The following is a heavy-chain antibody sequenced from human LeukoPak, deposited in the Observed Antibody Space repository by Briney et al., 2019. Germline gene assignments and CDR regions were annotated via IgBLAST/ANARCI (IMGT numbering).Heavy chain of an antibody. D-gene: IGHD6-6*01. CDR2: INHSGST. V-gene: IGHV4-34*01. CDR3: ARRSIAARPFDP. CDR1: GGSFSSYY. J-gene: IGHJ5*02. Sequence: SETLSLTCAVYGGSFSSYYWSWIRQPPGKGLEWIGEINHSGSTNYNPSLKSRVTISVDTSKNQFSLKLSSVTAADTAVYYCARRSIAARPFDPWGQGTLVTVSS.